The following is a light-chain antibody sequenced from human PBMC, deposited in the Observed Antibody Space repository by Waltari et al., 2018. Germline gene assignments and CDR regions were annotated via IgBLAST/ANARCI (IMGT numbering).Light chain of an antibody. V-gene: IGLV2-8*01. CDR1: SSDIGLYNY. J-gene: IGLJ3*02. CDR3: TSYTSSDSWV. Sequence: QSALTQPPSASGSPGQSVAISCTGTSSDIGLYNYVSWYQQPPGKAPKLMIDEVTKRPSGVPYRFSGSKSGNTASLTVSGLQAEDEADYYCTSYTSSDSWVFGGGTKLTVL. CDR2: EVT.